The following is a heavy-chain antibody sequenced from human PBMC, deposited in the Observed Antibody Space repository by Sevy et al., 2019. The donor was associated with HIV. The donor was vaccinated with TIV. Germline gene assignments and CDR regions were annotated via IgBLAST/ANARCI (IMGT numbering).Heavy chain of an antibody. J-gene: IGHJ4*02. Sequence: GESLKISCKGSEYTFTHFWIAWVRQMPGKGLESMGIIYPGDSDTRYSPSFQGQVTISAVKSISTAYLQWDSLKASDTAMYYCVRSDGYCSGGNHLCYFDYWGQGTLVTVSS. CDR3: VRSDGYCSGGNHLCYFDY. D-gene: IGHD2-15*01. CDR2: IYPGDSDT. V-gene: IGHV5-51*01. CDR1: EYTFTHFW.